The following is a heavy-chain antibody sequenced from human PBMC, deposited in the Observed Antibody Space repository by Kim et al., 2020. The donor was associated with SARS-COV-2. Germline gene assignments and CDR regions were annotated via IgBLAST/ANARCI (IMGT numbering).Heavy chain of an antibody. Sequence: GSLRLSCAASGFTFSSYGMHWVRQAPGKGLEWVAVISYDGSNKYYADSVTGRFTISRDNSKNTLYLQMNSLRAEDTAVYYCASPVRGYSGYDNYYYYYGMDVWGQGTTVTVSS. V-gene: IGHV3-30*03. CDR1: GFTFSSYG. CDR3: ASPVRGYSGYDNYYYYYGMDV. J-gene: IGHJ6*02. D-gene: IGHD5-12*01. CDR2: ISYDGSNK.